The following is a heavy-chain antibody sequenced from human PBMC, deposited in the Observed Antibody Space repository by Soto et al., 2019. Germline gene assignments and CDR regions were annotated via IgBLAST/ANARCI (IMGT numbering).Heavy chain of an antibody. Sequence: SETLSLTCTVSGGSISSSSYYWGWIRQPPGKGLEWIGSIYYSGSTYYNPSFKSRVTISVDTSKNQFSLKLSSVTAADTAVYYCASQNNPYYYYGMDVWGQGTTVT. D-gene: IGHD1-1*01. CDR1: GGSISSSSYY. CDR3: ASQNNPYYYYGMDV. V-gene: IGHV4-39*01. CDR2: IYYSGST. J-gene: IGHJ6*02.